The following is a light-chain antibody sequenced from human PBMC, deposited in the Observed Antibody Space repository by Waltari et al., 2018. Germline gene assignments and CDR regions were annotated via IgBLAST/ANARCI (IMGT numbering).Light chain of an antibody. V-gene: IGKV1-33*01. Sequence: EIQLTQSPSSLSAAVGDIVTITSQATQDITTSFSWYQQKPGKAPQLLIFDASSLQAGVPSRFSGTGSETAFSFTITSLQPDESSTYYCQHYHSLPYTFGRRTKLKIK. CDR1: QDITTS. CDR3: QHYHSLPYT. CDR2: DAS. J-gene: IGKJ2*01.